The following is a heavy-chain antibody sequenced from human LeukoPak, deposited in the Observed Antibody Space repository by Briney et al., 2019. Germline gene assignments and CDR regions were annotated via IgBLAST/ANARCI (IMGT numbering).Heavy chain of an antibody. J-gene: IGHJ5*02. CDR3: TTQPTGFPNWVDP. V-gene: IGHV4-39*01. Sequence: SETLSLTCTVSGGSISSRPYSWGWIRQPPGKGLEWIGTFHYYGTTYYNPSLESRVTISVDTSKNQFSLNLRSVTAADTAVYYCTTQPTGFPNWVDPWGQGTLVTVSS. D-gene: IGHD2-8*02. CDR1: GGSISSRPYS. CDR2: FHYYGTT.